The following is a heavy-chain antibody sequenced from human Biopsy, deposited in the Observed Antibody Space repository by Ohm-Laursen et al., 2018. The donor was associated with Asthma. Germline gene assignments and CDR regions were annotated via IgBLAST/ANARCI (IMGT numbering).Heavy chain of an antibody. J-gene: IGHJ4*02. Sequence: ASVKVSCKISGYSLTDLSMHWVRQAPGQGLGWMGGHDHEEGGTVNARRFQGRVTMTEDPSTDTAYMELSSLSSDDTAVYYCASDFPKDYVRYNFQFWGQGTLVTVSS. CDR3: ASDFPKDYVRYNFQF. D-gene: IGHD4-17*01. CDR2: HDHEEGGT. V-gene: IGHV1-24*01. CDR1: GYSLTDLS.